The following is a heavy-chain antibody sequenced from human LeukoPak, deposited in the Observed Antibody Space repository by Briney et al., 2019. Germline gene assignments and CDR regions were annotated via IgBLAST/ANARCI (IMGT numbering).Heavy chain of an antibody. J-gene: IGHJ4*02. D-gene: IGHD3-22*01. CDR2: IYSGGST. CDR3: ARVGGGRSNYYDSSGYVDY. Sequence: GGSLRLSCAASGFTVSSNYMSWVRQAPGKGLEWVSVIYSGGSTYYADSVKGRFTISRDNSKNTLYLQMNSLRAEDTAVYYCARVGGGRSNYYDSSGYVDYWGQGTLVTVSS. CDR1: GFTVSSNY. V-gene: IGHV3-66*01.